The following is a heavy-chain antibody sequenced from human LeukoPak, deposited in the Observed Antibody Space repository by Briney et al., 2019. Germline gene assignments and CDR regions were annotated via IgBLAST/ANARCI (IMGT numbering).Heavy chain of an antibody. CDR1: GFTFGDYA. J-gene: IGHJ4*02. Sequence: GGSLRLSCTASGFTFGDYAMSWVRQAPGKGLEWVGSIRSKAYGGTTEYAASVKGRFTISRDDSKSIAYLQMNSLKTEDTAVYYCTRGVVDDYVWGSYRVQYYFDYWGQGTLVTVSS. CDR3: TRGVVDDYVWGSYRVQYYFDY. D-gene: IGHD3-16*02. CDR2: IRSKAYGGTT. V-gene: IGHV3-49*04.